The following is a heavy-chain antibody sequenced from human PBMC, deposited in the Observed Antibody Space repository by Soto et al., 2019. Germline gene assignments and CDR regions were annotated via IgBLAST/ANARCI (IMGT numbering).Heavy chain of an antibody. J-gene: IGHJ3*01. CDR1: GFTFNMFA. V-gene: IGHV3-23*01. Sequence: GGSLRLSCAASGFTFNMFAMSWVRQAPGRGLQWVSSIGGSDEKYYADSVRGRFTIYRDNSKKMLFLQMNSLKTDETAVYYCANDRMDHHSVWDPFDVWGQGTVLTVS. CDR2: IGGSDEK. CDR3: ANDRMDHHSVWDPFDV. D-gene: IGHD2-15*01.